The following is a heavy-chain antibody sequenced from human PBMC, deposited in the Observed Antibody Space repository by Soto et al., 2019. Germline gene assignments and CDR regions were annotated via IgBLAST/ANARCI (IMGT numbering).Heavy chain of an antibody. J-gene: IGHJ6*02. D-gene: IGHD3-16*01. V-gene: IGHV4-4*07. CDR1: GGSISSYY. CDR3: ARVIVPQVSTMGGMDV. Sequence: PWETLSLTCTVSGGSISSYYWSWIRQPAGKGLEWIGRIYTSGSTNYNPSFEGQVTMSVDKSVNTASLLLNSLKASDTAIYFCARVIVPQVSTMGGMDVWGQGTTVTVSS. CDR2: IYTSGST.